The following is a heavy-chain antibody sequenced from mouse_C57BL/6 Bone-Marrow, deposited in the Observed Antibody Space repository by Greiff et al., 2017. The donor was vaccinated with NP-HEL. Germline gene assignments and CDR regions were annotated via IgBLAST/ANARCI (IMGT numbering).Heavy chain of an antibody. V-gene: IGHV5-17*01. CDR2: ISSGSSTI. CDR1: GFTFSDYG. Sequence: DVMLVESGGGLVKPGGSLKLSCAASGFTFSDYGMHWVRQAPEKGLEWVAYISSGSSTIYYADTVKGRFTISRDNAKNTLFLQMTSLRSEDTAMYYCATNEEDYWGQGTLVTVSA. CDR3: ATNEEDY. J-gene: IGHJ3*01. D-gene: IGHD4-1*01.